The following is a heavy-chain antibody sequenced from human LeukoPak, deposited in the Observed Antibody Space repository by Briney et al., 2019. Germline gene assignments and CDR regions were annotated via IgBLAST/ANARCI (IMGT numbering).Heavy chain of an antibody. J-gene: IGHJ4*02. CDR1: GGSFSGYY. Sequence: SETLSRTCAVYGGSFSGYYWSWIRQPPGKGLEWIGEINHSGSTNYNPSLKSRVTISVDTSKNQFSLKLSSVTAADTAVYYCARFRRLRHYFDYWGQGTLVTVSS. V-gene: IGHV4-34*01. CDR3: ARFRRLRHYFDY. CDR2: INHSGST. D-gene: IGHD5-12*01.